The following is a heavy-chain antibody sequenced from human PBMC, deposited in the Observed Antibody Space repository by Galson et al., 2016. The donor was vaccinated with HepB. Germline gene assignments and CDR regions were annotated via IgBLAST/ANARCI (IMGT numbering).Heavy chain of an antibody. CDR1: GGTFSSFA. V-gene: IGHV1-69*13. J-gene: IGHJ4*02. D-gene: IGHD3-10*01. CDR2: IIPMFCTP. CDR3: ASHTRGQYDSGRYEFNY. Sequence: SVKVSCKASGGTFSSFAINWVRQAPGQGLEWMGGIIPMFCTPNYAQKFRGRVPVTADESTSTAYMELSSLRSQDTAVYYCASHTRGQYDSGRYEFNYWGQGTLVTVSS.